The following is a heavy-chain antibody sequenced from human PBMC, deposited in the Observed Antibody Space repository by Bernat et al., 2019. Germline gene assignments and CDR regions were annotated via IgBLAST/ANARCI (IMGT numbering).Heavy chain of an antibody. D-gene: IGHD3-16*01. CDR1: GFTFSSYW. Sequence: EVQLVESGGGLVQPGGCLRLSCAASGFTFSSYWMTWVRQAPGKGLEWVANTNEGGSATYYVDSVRGRFTISRDNDRNSLYLQMNSLRAEDTAVYYCARGMIGGPSTKNWGQGTLVTVSS. J-gene: IGHJ4*02. V-gene: IGHV3-7*01. CDR3: ARGMIGGPSTKN. CDR2: TNEGGSAT.